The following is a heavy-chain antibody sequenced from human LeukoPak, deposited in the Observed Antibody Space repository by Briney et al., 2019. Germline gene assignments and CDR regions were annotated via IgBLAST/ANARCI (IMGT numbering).Heavy chain of an antibody. V-gene: IGHV4-59*12. Sequence: SETLSLTCTVSGGSISSYYWSWIRQPPGKGLEWIGYIYYSGSTNYNPSLKSRVTISVDTSKNQFSLKLSSVTAADTAVYYCARGVVAGTDTDYYYYYMDVWGKGTTVTVSS. CDR2: IYYSGST. J-gene: IGHJ6*03. D-gene: IGHD6-19*01. CDR3: ARGVVAGTDTDYYYYYMDV. CDR1: GGSISSYY.